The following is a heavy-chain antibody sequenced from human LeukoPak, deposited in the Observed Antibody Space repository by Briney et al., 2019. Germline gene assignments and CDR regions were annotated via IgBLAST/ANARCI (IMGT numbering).Heavy chain of an antibody. CDR2: IYYSGST. J-gene: IGHJ1*01. Sequence: SETLSLTCTVSGGSISSSSYYWGWIRQPPGKGLEWIGSIYYSGSTYYNPSLQSRATISVDTPKNQFSLKLSSVTAADTAVYYCARVVPAAIGYFQHWGQGTLVTVSS. CDR1: GGSISSSSYY. CDR3: ARVVPAAIGYFQH. D-gene: IGHD2-2*02. V-gene: IGHV4-39*01.